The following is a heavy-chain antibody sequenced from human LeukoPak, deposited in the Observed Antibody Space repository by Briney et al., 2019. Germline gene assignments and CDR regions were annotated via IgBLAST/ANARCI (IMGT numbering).Heavy chain of an antibody. CDR3: AKTTPDDY. J-gene: IGHJ4*02. D-gene: IGHD4-17*01. CDR1: GFTFDDYA. CDR2: INWNSGNI. Sequence: GGSLRLSCAASGFTFDDYAMHWVRQAPGKGLEWVSGINWNSGNIGYADSVKGRFTISRDNAKNSLYLQMNSLRAEDTAVYYCAKTTPDDYWGRGTLVTVSS. V-gene: IGHV3-9*01.